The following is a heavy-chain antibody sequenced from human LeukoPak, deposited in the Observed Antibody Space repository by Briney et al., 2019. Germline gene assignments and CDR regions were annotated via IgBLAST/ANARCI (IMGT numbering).Heavy chain of an antibody. J-gene: IGHJ6*02. CDR2: ISYEGSNK. CDR3: ASPLHTVTWGCMDV. Sequence: GRSRRLSCAAAGFTFSSYAMHWVRQAPGKVLEWVAVISYEGSNKYYADSVKGRFTISRDNSKNTLYLQMNSLRAEDTAVYYCASPLHTVTWGCMDVWGQGTTVTVSS. CDR1: GFTFSSYA. V-gene: IGHV3-30-3*02. D-gene: IGHD4-17*01.